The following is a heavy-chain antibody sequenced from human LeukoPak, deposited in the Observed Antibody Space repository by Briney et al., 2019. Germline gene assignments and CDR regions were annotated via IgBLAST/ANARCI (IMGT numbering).Heavy chain of an antibody. D-gene: IGHD3-22*01. CDR1: GGSISSYY. CDR3: ARAQNYYDSSGYPSDFDY. J-gene: IGHJ4*02. V-gene: IGHV4-59*01. CDR2: IYYSGST. Sequence: SETLSLTCTVSGGSISSYYWSWIRQPPGKGLEWIGYIYYSGSTNYNPSLKSRVTISVDTSKNQFSLKLSSVTAADTAVYYCARAQNYYDSSGYPSDFDYWGQGTLVTVSS.